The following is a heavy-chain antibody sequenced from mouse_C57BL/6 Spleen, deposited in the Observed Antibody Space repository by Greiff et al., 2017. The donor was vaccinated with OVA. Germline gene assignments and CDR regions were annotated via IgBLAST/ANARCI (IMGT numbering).Heavy chain of an antibody. CDR1: GYTFTDYY. CDR3: ARSAQATVFDY. Sequence: VQLQQSGPELVKPGASVKISCKASGYTFTDYYMNWVKQSHGKSLEWIGDINPNNGGTSYNQKFKGKATLTVDKSSSTAYMELRSLTSEDSAVYYCARSAQATVFDYWGQGTTLTVSS. D-gene: IGHD3-2*02. CDR2: INPNNGGT. J-gene: IGHJ2*01. V-gene: IGHV1-26*01.